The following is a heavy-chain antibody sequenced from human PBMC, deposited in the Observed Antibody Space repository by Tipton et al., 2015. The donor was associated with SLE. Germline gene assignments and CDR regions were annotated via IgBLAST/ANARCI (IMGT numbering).Heavy chain of an antibody. CDR2: SYYSGST. D-gene: IGHD1-26*01. CDR1: GGSISSYY. J-gene: IGHJ5*02. CDR3: SRSRWELLHQIGWFDP. V-gene: IGHV4-59*01. Sequence: TLSLTCTVSGGSISSYYWSWIRQPPGKGLEWIGYSYYSGSTNYNPSLKSRVTISVDTSKNQFSLMLSSVTAADTAVYYCSRSRWELLHQIGWFDPWGQGTLVTVSS.